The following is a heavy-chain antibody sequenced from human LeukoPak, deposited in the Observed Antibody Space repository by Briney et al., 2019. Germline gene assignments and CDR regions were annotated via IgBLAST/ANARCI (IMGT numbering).Heavy chain of an antibody. V-gene: IGHV3-23*01. Sequence: GGSLRLSCAASGFTFSSHAMNWVRQAPGMGLEWVSAISGSGGNTDYADSVEGRFTISRDNSKNMLYLQMNSLRAEDTAIYYCAKDLISSTNYYLDCWGQGTLVTVSS. CDR1: GFTFSSHA. CDR2: ISGSGGNT. D-gene: IGHD2-2*01. J-gene: IGHJ4*02. CDR3: AKDLISSTNYYLDC.